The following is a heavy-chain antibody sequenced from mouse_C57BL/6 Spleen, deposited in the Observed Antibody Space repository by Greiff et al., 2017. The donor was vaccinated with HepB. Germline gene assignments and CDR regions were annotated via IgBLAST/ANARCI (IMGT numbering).Heavy chain of an antibody. J-gene: IGHJ4*01. V-gene: IGHV1-53*01. CDR3: ARAPIYYDYYYAMDY. Sequence: QVQLQQPGTELVKPGASVKLSCKASGYTFTSYWMHWVKQRPGQGLEWIGNINPSNGGTNYNEKFKSKATLTVDKSSSTAYMQLSSLTSEDSAVYYCARAPIYYDYYYAMDYWGQGTSVTVSP. CDR2: INPSNGGT. CDR1: GYTFTSYW. D-gene: IGHD2-4*01.